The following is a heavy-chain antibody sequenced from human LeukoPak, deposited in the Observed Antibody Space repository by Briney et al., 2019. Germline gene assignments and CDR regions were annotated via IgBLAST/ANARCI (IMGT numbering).Heavy chain of an antibody. J-gene: IGHJ4*02. V-gene: IGHV3-23*01. D-gene: IGHD2-15*01. CDR3: AKDLLSGGNCYSIFHY. CDR1: GFTFSSNA. CDR2: ISRSGGST. Sequence: PGGSLILSCAASGFTFSSNAMNWVRQAPGKGLEWVSAISRSGGSTYYADSVKGRFTISRDNSKNTLYLQMNSLRAEDTAIYYCAKDLLSGGNCYSIFHYWGQGTLVTVSS.